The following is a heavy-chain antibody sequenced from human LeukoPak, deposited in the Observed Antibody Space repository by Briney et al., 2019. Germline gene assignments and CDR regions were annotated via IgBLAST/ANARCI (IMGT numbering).Heavy chain of an antibody. D-gene: IGHD1-26*01. CDR3: ARGRGSATYYYYMDV. CDR2: MNPNSGNT. J-gene: IGHJ6*03. CDR1: GYTFTSYD. Sequence: GASVKVSCKASGYTFTSYDINWVRQATGQGLEWMGWMNPNSGNTGYAQKFQGRVTMTRNTSISTAYMELSSLRSEDAAVYYCARGRGSATYYYYMDVWGKGTTVTVSS. V-gene: IGHV1-8*01.